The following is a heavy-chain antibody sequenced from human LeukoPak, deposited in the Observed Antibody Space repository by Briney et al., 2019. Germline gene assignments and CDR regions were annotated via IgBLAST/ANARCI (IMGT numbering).Heavy chain of an antibody. CDR2: VYSTGTT. CDR1: GDSISSGSKY. D-gene: IGHD3-10*01. Sequence: PSETLTLTCSVAGDSISSGSKYWNWIRQPAGKGLQWIGRVYSTGTTNYNSSLKSRVTISVKTSKNQFSLKLRSVTAADTAVYYCARHPDYYGSGSYYDYWGQGTLVTVSS. V-gene: IGHV4-61*02. J-gene: IGHJ4*02. CDR3: ARHPDYYGSGSYYDY.